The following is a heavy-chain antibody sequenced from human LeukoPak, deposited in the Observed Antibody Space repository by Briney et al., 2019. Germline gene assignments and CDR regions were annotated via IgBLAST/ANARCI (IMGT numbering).Heavy chain of an antibody. D-gene: IGHD3-10*01. J-gene: IGHJ5*02. V-gene: IGHV3-15*01. CDR2: IKSKTDGGTT. CDR3: TTTGSGSYYPNWFDP. CDR1: GFTFSNAW. Sequence: GGSLRLSCAASGFTFSNAWMSWVRQAPGKGLEWVGRIKSKTDGGTTDYAAPVKGRFTISRDDSKNTLYLQMNSLKTEDIAVYYCTTTGSGSYYPNWFDPWGQGTLVTVSS.